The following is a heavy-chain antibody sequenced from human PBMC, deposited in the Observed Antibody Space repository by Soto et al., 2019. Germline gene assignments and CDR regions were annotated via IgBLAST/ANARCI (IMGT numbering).Heavy chain of an antibody. CDR1: GFTFSSYW. D-gene: IGHD1-20*01. Sequence: EVQLVESGGGLVQLGGSLRLSCAASGFTFSSYWMHWVRQAPGKGLVWVSRINSDGSSTSYADSVKGRFTISREKAKNTLYLQMNSLRAEDTAVYYCARVVHGVTGTGFLYWCQGTLVTVSS. V-gene: IGHV3-74*01. J-gene: IGHJ4*02. CDR3: ARVVHGVTGTGFLY. CDR2: INSDGSST.